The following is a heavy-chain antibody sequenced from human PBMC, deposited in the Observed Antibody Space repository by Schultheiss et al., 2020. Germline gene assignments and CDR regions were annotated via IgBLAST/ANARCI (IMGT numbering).Heavy chain of an antibody. J-gene: IGHJ6*02. Sequence: SETLSLTCTVSGGSISSYYCSWIRQPPGKGLEWIGYIYYSGSTNYNPSLKSRVTISVDSSKNQFSLKLSSVTAADTAVYYCARGCLRFLEWLCPNYGMDVWGQGTTVTVSS. V-gene: IGHV4-59*12. CDR1: GGSISSYY. CDR3: ARGCLRFLEWLCPNYGMDV. CDR2: IYYSGST. D-gene: IGHD3-3*01.